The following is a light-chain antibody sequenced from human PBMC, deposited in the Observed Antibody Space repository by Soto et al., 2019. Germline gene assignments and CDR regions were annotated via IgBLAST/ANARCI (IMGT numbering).Light chain of an antibody. V-gene: IGKV1-12*01. CDR3: QQLDSFPLT. J-gene: IGKJ5*01. CDR1: QGISSW. CDR2: AAS. Sequence: DIQMTQCPSSLSASTGDRVTITCRASQGISSWLAWYQQKPGRAPKLLIYAASRLQGGVPLRFSGSGSGTEFTLSISSLQPEDVATYYCQQLDSFPLTFGQGTRLEI.